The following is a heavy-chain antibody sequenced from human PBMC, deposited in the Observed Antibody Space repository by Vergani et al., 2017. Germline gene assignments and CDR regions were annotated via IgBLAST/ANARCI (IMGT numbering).Heavy chain of an antibody. D-gene: IGHD3-9*01. CDR3: ARGDYGSFTDYQY. Sequence: QVQVVQSGAEVKKSGASVKVSCKTSGYTFSNHYTHWVRQAPGQGLEWMGIINPSGGHTNYAQKFQGRVTMTRDTSTSTVYMELGSLRSDATAIYYCARGDYGSFTDYQYWDHGTLVTVSA. CDR2: INPSGGHT. CDR1: GYTFSNHY. J-gene: IGHJ4*01. V-gene: IGHV1-46*03.